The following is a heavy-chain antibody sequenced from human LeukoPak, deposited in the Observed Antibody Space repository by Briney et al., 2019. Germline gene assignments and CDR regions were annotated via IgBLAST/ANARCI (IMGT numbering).Heavy chain of an antibody. CDR1: GGSISSYY. D-gene: IGHD5-18*01. J-gene: IGHJ4*02. Sequence: SETLSLTCTVSGGSISSYYWSWIRQPPGKGREWIGYIYYSGSTNYNPSLKSRVTISVDTSKNQFSLKLSSVTAADTAVYYCARQYSYGYYFDYWGQGTLVTVSS. CDR3: ARQYSYGYYFDY. CDR2: IYYSGST. V-gene: IGHV4-59*01.